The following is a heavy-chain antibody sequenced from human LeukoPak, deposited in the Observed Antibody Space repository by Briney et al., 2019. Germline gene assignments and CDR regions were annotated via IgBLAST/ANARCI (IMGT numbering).Heavy chain of an antibody. J-gene: IGHJ4*02. D-gene: IGHD6-13*01. CDR2: INHSGST. CDR1: GGSFSGYY. Sequence: SETLSLTCAVYGGSFSGYYWSWIRQPPGKGLEWIGEINHSGSTNYNPSLKSRVTISVDTSKNQFSLKLSSVTAADTAMYYCARDSAGNDYWGQGTLVTVSS. CDR3: ARDSAGNDY. V-gene: IGHV4-34*01.